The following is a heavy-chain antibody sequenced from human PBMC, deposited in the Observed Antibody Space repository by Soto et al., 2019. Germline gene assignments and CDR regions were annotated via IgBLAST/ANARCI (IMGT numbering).Heavy chain of an antibody. D-gene: IGHD3-10*01. J-gene: IGHJ4*02. CDR1: GGSISSYY. V-gene: IGHV4-59*01. Sequence: LSLTCTVAGGSISSYYWSWIRQPPGKGLEWIGYIYYSGSTNYNPSLKSRVTISVDTSKNQFSLKLSSVTGADTAVYYCARVTDTYYYGSGSLAPIYYFDYWGQGTLVTVSS. CDR3: ARVTDTYYYGSGSLAPIYYFDY. CDR2: IYYSGST.